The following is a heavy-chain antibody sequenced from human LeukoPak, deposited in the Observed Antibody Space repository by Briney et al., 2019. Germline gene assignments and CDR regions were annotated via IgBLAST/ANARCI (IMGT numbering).Heavy chain of an antibody. CDR1: GYTFTGYY. CDR3: ARRGSRSVDYDFWSGYLYAFDS. J-gene: IGHJ3*02. V-gene: IGHV1-2*02. CDR2: INPNSGGA. D-gene: IGHD3-3*01. Sequence: ASVTVSCTASGYTFTGYYMHMVRLAPAPGLEWMGWINPNSGGANYPQKFQGSVTMTRDTSISTAYMELSRLRSDDTAVYYCARRGSRSVDYDFWSGYLYAFDSWGQGTMVTVSS.